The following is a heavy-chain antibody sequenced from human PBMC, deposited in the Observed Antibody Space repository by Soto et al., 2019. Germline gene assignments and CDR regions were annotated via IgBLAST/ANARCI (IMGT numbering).Heavy chain of an antibody. CDR1: GYNFNTYW. D-gene: IGHD3-10*01. J-gene: IGHJ6*02. V-gene: IGHV5-51*01. CDR3: ARHMEAHSHFYYGMDV. Sequence: GESLKISCKGSGYNFNTYWTAWVGQVPGKGLEWMGFIYPGDSDTRYSPSFQGQVTISADKSINTAYLQWRTLKASDTAIYYCARHMEAHSHFYYGMDVWGQGTTVTVSS. CDR2: IYPGDSDT.